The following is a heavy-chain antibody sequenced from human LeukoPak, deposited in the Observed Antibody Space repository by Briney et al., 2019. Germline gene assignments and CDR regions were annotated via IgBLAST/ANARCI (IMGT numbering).Heavy chain of an antibody. CDR2: IYYSGST. CDR1: GGSISSYY. CDR3: ARTRIPNAFDI. V-gene: IGHV4-59*01. Sequence: SETLSLTCTDSGGSISSYYWSWIRQPPGKGLEWIGYIYYSGSTNYNPSLKSRVTISVDTSKNQFSLKLSSVTAADTAVYYCARTRIPNAFDIWGQGTMVTVSS. D-gene: IGHD3-3*01. J-gene: IGHJ3*02.